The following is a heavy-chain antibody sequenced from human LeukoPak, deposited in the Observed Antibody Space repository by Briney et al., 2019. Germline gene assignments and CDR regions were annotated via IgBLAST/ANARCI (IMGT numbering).Heavy chain of an antibody. CDR3: ARDPTSRDGYNPFDFDY. Sequence: GGSLRLSCAASGFTFSSYSMNWVRQAPGKGLEWVSSISSSSSYIYYADSVKGRFTISRDNAKNSLYLQMNSLRAEDTAVYYCARDPTSRDGYNPFDFDYWGQGTPVTVSS. V-gene: IGHV3-21*01. CDR2: ISSSSSYI. D-gene: IGHD5-12*01. J-gene: IGHJ4*02. CDR1: GFTFSSYS.